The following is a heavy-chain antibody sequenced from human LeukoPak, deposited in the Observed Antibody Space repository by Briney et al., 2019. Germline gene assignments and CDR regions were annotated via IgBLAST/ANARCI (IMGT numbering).Heavy chain of an antibody. J-gene: IGHJ2*01. CDR1: GGSISSYY. V-gene: IGHV4-59*01. CDR2: IYYSGST. CDR3: ASSRGSYYPSGWYFDL. Sequence: SETLSLTCTVFGGSISSYYWSWIRQPPGKGLEWIGYIYYSGSTNYNPSLKSRVTISVDTSKNQFSLKLSSVTAADTAVYYCASSRGSYYPSGWYFDLWGRGTLVTVSS. D-gene: IGHD1-26*01.